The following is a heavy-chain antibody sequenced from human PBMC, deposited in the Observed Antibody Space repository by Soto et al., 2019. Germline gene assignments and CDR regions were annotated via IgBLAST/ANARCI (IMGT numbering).Heavy chain of an antibody. Sequence: GESLKISCKTSGYSFISYWVAWVRQLPGKGLEWMGTFYPGDSTSTYSPSFQGQVTISVDKSISTAYLQLSSLRASDTAMYYCARIIGYCRNNDCSWTFDIWGQGTMVTVS. D-gene: IGHD2-15*01. CDR1: GYSFISYW. V-gene: IGHV5-51*01. CDR3: ARIIGYCRNNDCSWTFDI. J-gene: IGHJ3*02. CDR2: FYPGDSTS.